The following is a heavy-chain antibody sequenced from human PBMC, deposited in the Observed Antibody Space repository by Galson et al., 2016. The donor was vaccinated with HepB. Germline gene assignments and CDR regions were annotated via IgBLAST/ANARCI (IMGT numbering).Heavy chain of an antibody. D-gene: IGHD4-23*01. CDR3: ARAVEDYGGHPSNY. Sequence: SLRLSCATSGFTFSRYALHWVRQAPGKGLEWVAVISYDGTNKYYADSVRGRFTISRDNSMDTLYLQMNSLRGEDTAVYYCARAVEDYGGHPSNYWGQGTLVTVSS. CDR2: ISYDGTNK. V-gene: IGHV3-30*04. CDR1: GFTFSRYA. J-gene: IGHJ4*02.